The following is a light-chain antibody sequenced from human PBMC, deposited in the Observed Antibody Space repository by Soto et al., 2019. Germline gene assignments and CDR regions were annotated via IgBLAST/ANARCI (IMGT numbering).Light chain of an antibody. V-gene: IGKV1-9*01. CDR2: AAS. J-gene: IGKJ3*01. CDR1: QGISGY. CDR3: QQLNTYPLT. Sequence: DIQLAQSPSFLSASVGDRVTVTCRASQGISGYLAWYQQKPGKAPKLLIYAASTLQSGVPSRFSGSGSGTECTLTISSLKTEDFATYYCQQLNTYPLTFGPWTKVDIK.